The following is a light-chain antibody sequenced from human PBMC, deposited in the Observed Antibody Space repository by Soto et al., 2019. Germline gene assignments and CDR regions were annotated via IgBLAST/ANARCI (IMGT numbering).Light chain of an antibody. Sequence: EIVLTQSPGTLSLSPGERATLSCRASQSLSSSYLAWYQQKPGQAPRLLIYEASSRATGIPDRFSGSGSGTDFTLTISRLEPEDFAVYYCQQYGSSPLTFGGGTKVEIK. CDR3: QQYGSSPLT. CDR2: EAS. J-gene: IGKJ4*01. CDR1: QSLSSSY. V-gene: IGKV3-20*01.